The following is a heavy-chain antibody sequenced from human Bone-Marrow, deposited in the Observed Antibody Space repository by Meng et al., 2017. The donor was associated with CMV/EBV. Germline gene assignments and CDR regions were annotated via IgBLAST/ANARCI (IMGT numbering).Heavy chain of an antibody. V-gene: IGHV5-10-1*01. CDR2: IDPSDSYT. J-gene: IGHJ4*02. D-gene: IGHD1-26*01. CDR1: GFSFTSYW. CDR3: ARLRSTAWYYDY. Sequence: CKGSGFSFTSYWISWVRQMPGKGLEWMGRIDPSDSYTSYSPSFQGHVTISADKSINTAYLQWSSLKASDTAVYYCARLRSTAWYYDYWGQGTLVTVSS.